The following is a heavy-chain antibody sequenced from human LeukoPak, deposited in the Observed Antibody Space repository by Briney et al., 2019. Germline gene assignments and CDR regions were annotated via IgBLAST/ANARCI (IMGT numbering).Heavy chain of an antibody. Sequence: ASVKVSCKASGYTFTGYYMHWVRQAPGQGLEWMGWINPNSGGTNYAQKFQGRVTMTRDTSISTAYMELSRLRSDDTAVYYCARVLGWSDYDYVWGSYRPHGAFDIWGQGTMVTVSS. D-gene: IGHD3-16*02. V-gene: IGHV1-2*02. CDR3: ARVLGWSDYDYVWGSYRPHGAFDI. CDR2: INPNSGGT. J-gene: IGHJ3*02. CDR1: GYTFTGYY.